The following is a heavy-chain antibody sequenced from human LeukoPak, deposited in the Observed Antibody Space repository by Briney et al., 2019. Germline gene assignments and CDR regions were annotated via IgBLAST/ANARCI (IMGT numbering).Heavy chain of an antibody. J-gene: IGHJ4*02. V-gene: IGHV3-23*01. Sequence: GGSLRLSRAASGFTLSSYAMSGVPPAPGEGVEWVSHISGSGGSAYYTDSVKGRFTISRDNSKNTLYLQMNRLRAEDTAVYYGAKEPSLRLLWFGEIDYWGQGTLVTVSS. CDR1: GFTLSSYA. CDR2: ISGSGGSA. CDR3: AKEPSLRLLWFGEIDY. D-gene: IGHD3-10*01.